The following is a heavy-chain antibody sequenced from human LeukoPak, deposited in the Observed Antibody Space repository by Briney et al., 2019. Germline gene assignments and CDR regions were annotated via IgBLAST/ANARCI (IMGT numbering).Heavy chain of an antibody. V-gene: IGHV3-21*01. CDR1: GFSFSSYS. CDR3: AREGGYYGSGSSDY. CDR2: ISSSSSYI. Sequence: PGGPLRLSCAASGFSFSSYSMNWVRQAPGKGLEWVSSISSSSSYIYYADSGKGRFTISRDNDKISLYLQMSSLRAEATAVYYCAREGGYYGSGSSDYWGQGTMVTVSS. D-gene: IGHD3-10*01. J-gene: IGHJ4*02.